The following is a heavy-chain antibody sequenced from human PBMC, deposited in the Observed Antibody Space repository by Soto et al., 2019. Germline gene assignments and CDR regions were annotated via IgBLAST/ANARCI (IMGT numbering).Heavy chain of an antibody. D-gene: IGHD2-2*01. V-gene: IGHV3-66*01. Sequence: GGSLRLSCAASGFTVSSNYMSWVRQAPGKGLEWVSVIYSGGSTYYADSVKGRFTISRDNSKNTLYLQMNSLRAEDTAVYYCASVAGVPAAPPGSDAFDIWGQGTMVTVSS. CDR1: GFTVSSNY. CDR3: ASVAGVPAAPPGSDAFDI. J-gene: IGHJ3*02. CDR2: IYSGGST.